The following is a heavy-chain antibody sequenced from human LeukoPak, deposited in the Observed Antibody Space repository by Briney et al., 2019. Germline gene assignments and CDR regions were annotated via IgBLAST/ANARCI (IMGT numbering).Heavy chain of an antibody. CDR2: IYNDGST. V-gene: IGHV3-53*05. CDR3: AKDDFDYGGLH. J-gene: IGHJ4*02. CDR1: GLTVSSSY. Sequence: GGSLRLSCAASGLTVSSSYMSWVRQAPGKGLEWVSIIYNDGSTYYADSMKGRFTISRDNSKNTLYLQMNSLRAEDTAVYYCAKDDFDYGGLHWGQGTLVTVSS. D-gene: IGHD4-23*01.